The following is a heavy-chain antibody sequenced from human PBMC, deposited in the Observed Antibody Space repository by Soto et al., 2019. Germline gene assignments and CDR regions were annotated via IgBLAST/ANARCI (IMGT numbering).Heavy chain of an antibody. D-gene: IGHD6-13*01. J-gene: IGHJ6*03. CDR3: ARHGGDSSSWLYYYYMDV. V-gene: IGHV4-39*01. CDR1: GGSLSSSSYY. Sequence: SETLSLTCTVSGGSLSSSSYYWGWIRQPPGKGLEWIGSIYYSGSTYYNPSLKSRVTISVDTSKNQFSLKLSSVTAADTAVYYCARHGGDSSSWLYYYYMDVWGKGTTVTVSS. CDR2: IYYSGST.